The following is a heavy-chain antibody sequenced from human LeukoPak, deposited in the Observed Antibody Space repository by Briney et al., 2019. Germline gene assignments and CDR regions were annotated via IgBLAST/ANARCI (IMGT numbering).Heavy chain of an antibody. V-gene: IGHV3-9*01. D-gene: IGHD4-23*01. J-gene: IGHJ4*02. CDR2: ISWSSGSI. CDR1: RFTFVDYA. Sequence: GGSLRLSCAASRFTFVDYAMHWVRQAPGRGLEWVSGISWSSGSIGYADSVKGRFTISRDNAKNSLYLQMNSLRAEDTALYYCAKDIAPYGSNSEGFDYWGQGTLVTVSS. CDR3: AKDIAPYGSNSEGFDY.